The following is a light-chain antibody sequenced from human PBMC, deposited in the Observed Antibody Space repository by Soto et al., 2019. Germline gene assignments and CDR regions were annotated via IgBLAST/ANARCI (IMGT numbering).Light chain of an antibody. Sequence: LTQPPSASGTPGQRVTISCSGSSSNIGSNAVNWYQQLPGTAPKLLIYSNNQRPSGVPDRFSGSKSGTSASLAISGLQPEDEADYYCAAWDDSLNGWVFGGGTKLTVL. J-gene: IGLJ3*02. CDR1: SSNIGSNA. CDR3: AAWDDSLNGWV. V-gene: IGLV1-44*01. CDR2: SNN.